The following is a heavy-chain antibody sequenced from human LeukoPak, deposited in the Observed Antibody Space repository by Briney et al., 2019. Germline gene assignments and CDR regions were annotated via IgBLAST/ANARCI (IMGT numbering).Heavy chain of an antibody. CDR2: INQAGSEK. J-gene: IGHJ4*02. CDR1: GFTFTSNW. V-gene: IGHV3-7*05. Sequence: GGSLRLSCVASGFTFTSNWMSWVRQAPGKGLEWVANINQAGSEKYYVDSVKGRFTISRDNAKNSLYLQMNSLGAEDTAVYYCARFRSYNFDYWGQGTLVTVSS. D-gene: IGHD1-26*01. CDR3: ARFRSYNFDY.